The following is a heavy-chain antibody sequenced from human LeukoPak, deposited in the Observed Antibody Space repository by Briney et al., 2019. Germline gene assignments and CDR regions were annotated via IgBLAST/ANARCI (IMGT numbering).Heavy chain of an antibody. D-gene: IGHD4-23*01. Sequence: PSETLTLTCAVSGGTFSDYYWSWIRQPPRKGLEWIGEINHRGSTNYNPSLKSRVTISVDTSRNQFSLKLSSVTASDTAVYYCARGYGNSEFSGWGQGTLVTVSS. CDR3: ARGYGNSEFSG. V-gene: IGHV4-34*01. CDR2: INHRGST. CDR1: GGTFSDYY. J-gene: IGHJ4*02.